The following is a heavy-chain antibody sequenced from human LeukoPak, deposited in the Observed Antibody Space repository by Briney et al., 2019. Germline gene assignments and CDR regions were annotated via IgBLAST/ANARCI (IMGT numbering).Heavy chain of an antibody. CDR2: IIPILGIA. D-gene: IGHD3-22*01. V-gene: IGHV1-69*04. J-gene: IGHJ4*02. CDR3: AGAAPRGVYYDSSGYRDY. Sequence: SVKVSCKASGGTFSGYAISWVRQAPGQGLEWMGRIIPILGIANYAQKFQGRVTITADKSTSTAYMELSSLRSEDTAVYYCAGAAPRGVYYDSSGYRDYWGQGTLVTVSS. CDR1: GGTFSGYA.